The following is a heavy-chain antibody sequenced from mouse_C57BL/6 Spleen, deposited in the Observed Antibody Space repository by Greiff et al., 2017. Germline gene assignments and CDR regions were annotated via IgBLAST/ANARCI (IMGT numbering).Heavy chain of an antibody. V-gene: IGHV5-9-1*02. J-gene: IGHJ1*03. CDR1: GFTFSSYA. CDR2: ISSGGDYI. D-gene: IGHD1-1*01. CDR3: TRTTFITTKNWYFDV. Sequence: EVQRVESGEGLVKPGGSLKLSCAASGFTFSSYAMSWVRQTPEKRLEWVAYISSGGDYIYYADTVKGRFTISRDNARNTLYLQMSSLKSEDTAMYYCTRTTFITTKNWYFDVWGTGTTVTVSS.